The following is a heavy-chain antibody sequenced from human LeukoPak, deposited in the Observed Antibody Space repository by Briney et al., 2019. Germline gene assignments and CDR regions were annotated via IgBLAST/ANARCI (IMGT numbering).Heavy chain of an antibody. CDR2: IYYTGTT. CDR1: GGSISSYY. CDR3: AVQSKGYTYGYNY. V-gene: IGHV4-59*06. D-gene: IGHD5-18*01. J-gene: IGHJ4*02. Sequence: PSETLSLTCTVSGGSISSYYWSWVRQPPGKGLEWIGFIYYTGTTSYNPSLKSRVTISVDTSKNQFSLRLTSVTAADTALYYCAVQSKGYTYGYNYWGQGTLVTVSS.